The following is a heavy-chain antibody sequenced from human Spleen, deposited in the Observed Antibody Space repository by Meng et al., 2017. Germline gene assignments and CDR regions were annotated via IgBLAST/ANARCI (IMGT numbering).Heavy chain of an antibody. CDR2: ISGKNGNT. D-gene: IGHD3-10*01. Sequence: ASVKVSCKASGYTFSNYVISWVRQAPGQGLEWMGWISGKNGNTNYSQKFQGRVTMTKDQSTTTAYMELSSLRSEDTTVYYCASQHDQYYYGSGSYYFDYWGQGTLVTVSS. J-gene: IGHJ4*02. CDR3: ASQHDQYYYGSGSYYFDY. V-gene: IGHV1-18*01. CDR1: GYTFSNYV.